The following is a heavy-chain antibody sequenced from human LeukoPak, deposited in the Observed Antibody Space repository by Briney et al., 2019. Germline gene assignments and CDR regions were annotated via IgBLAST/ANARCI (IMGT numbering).Heavy chain of an antibody. Sequence: SETLSLTCAVYGGSFSGYYWSWVRQPPGKGLEWIGEISHIGSTNYNPSLESRVTISVDTSKNQFSLKLSSVTAADTAVYYCARMWGELRWELLGPAYYYYYGMDVWGQGTTVTVSS. CDR3: ARMWGELRWELLGPAYYYYYGMDV. CDR1: GGSFSGYY. J-gene: IGHJ6*02. V-gene: IGHV4-34*01. D-gene: IGHD1-26*01. CDR2: ISHIGST.